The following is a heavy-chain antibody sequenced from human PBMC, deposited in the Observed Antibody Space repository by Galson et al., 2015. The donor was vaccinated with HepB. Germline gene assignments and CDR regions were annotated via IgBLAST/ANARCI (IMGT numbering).Heavy chain of an antibody. CDR3: ARDPGYRITWDDS. V-gene: IGHV3-48*01. CDR2: ISSTGVSM. J-gene: IGHJ4*02. D-gene: IGHD6-13*01. CDR1: GFTFSDYS. Sequence: SLRLSCAASGFTFSDYSMNWVRQAPGKGLEWVSFISSTGVSMYYADSVKGRFIISRDNAKNSLYLHMNSLKAEDTAVYYCARDPGYRITWDDSWGQGTLVAVSS.